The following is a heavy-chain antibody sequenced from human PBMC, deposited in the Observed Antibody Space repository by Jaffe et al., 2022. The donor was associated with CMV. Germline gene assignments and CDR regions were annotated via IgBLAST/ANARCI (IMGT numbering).Heavy chain of an antibody. D-gene: IGHD3-10*01. J-gene: IGHJ6*02. CDR2: ISSSSSYI. Sequence: EVQLVESGGGLVKPGGSLRLSCAASGFTFSSYSMNWVRQAPGKGLEWVSSISSSSSYIYYADSVKGRFTISRDNAKNSLYLQMNSLRAEDTAVYYCARGSITMVRGVDTPAAYYYYGMDVWGQGTTVTVSS. V-gene: IGHV3-21*01. CDR3: ARGSITMVRGVDTPAAYYYYGMDV. CDR1: GFTFSSYS.